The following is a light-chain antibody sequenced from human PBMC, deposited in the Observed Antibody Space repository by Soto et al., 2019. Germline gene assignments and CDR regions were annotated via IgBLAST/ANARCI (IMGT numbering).Light chain of an antibody. CDR1: QSISSY. Sequence: EVVLTQSPDTLSLPPVERATLSCMASQSISSYLAWYQQKPGQAPRLLIYDASNRATGIPARFSGSGSGTDFTLTISSLEPEDFAVYYCQQRSNWPLTFGGGTKVDIK. V-gene: IGKV3-11*01. J-gene: IGKJ4*01. CDR2: DAS. CDR3: QQRSNWPLT.